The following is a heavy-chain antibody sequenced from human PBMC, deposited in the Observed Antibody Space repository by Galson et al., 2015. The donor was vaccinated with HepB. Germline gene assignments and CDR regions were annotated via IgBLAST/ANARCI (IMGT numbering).Heavy chain of an antibody. CDR1: GFTFSNYW. Sequence: SLRLSCATSGFTFSNYWMTWVRQAPGKGLEWMASISQDGSKTFYVDSVEGRFTISRDNAKNSLYLQMNSLRVEDRAVYYCADPPSGFWGQGTPVTVPS. J-gene: IGHJ4*02. CDR3: ADPPSGF. V-gene: IGHV3-7*03. CDR2: ISQDGSKT. D-gene: IGHD3-10*01.